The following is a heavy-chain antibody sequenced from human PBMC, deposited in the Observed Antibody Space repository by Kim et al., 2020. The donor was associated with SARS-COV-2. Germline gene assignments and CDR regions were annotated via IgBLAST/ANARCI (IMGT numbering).Heavy chain of an antibody. V-gene: IGHV4-39*07. CDR1: GGSISSSSYY. Sequence: SETLSLTCTVSGGSISSSSYYWGWIRQPPGKGLEWIGSIYYSGSTYYNPSLKSRVTISVDTSKNQFSLKLSSVTAADTAVYYCARDPDVDTASTGWFDPWGQGTLVTVSS. CDR3: ARDPDVDTASTGWFDP. D-gene: IGHD5-18*01. J-gene: IGHJ5*02. CDR2: IYYSGST.